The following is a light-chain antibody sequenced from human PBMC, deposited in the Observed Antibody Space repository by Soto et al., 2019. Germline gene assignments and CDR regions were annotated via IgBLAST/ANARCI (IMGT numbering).Light chain of an antibody. J-gene: IGKJ1*01. Sequence: EIVMTQSPATLSVSPGERATLSCRASQSVGTNLVWYQQKPGQAPRLLIYGASTRATGISGRFSGSGSWTEFTLTISSLQSEDFAVYYCQQYNNWPPWTFGQGTKVEIK. CDR1: QSVGTN. CDR3: QQYNNWPPWT. V-gene: IGKV3-15*01. CDR2: GAS.